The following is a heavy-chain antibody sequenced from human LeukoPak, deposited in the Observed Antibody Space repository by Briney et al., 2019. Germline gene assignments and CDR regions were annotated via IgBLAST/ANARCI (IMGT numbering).Heavy chain of an antibody. V-gene: IGHV3-48*04. CDR3: ARDFYGDYDITLDY. CDR1: GFTFSSYS. Sequence: GGSLRLSCAASGFTFSSYSMNWVRQAPGKGLEWVSYISSSSSTIYYADSVKGRFTISRDNAKNSLYLQMNSLRAEDTAVYYCARDFYGDYDITLDYWGQGTLVTVSS. J-gene: IGHJ4*02. CDR2: ISSSSSTI. D-gene: IGHD4-17*01.